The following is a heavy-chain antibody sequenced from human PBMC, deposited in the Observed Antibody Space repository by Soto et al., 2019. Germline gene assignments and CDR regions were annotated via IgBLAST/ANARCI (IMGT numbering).Heavy chain of an antibody. J-gene: IGHJ4*02. Sequence: PGGSLRLSCAASGFTFTRYSMNWVRQAPGKGLEWVSSISSTTNYIYYADSMKGRLTVSRDNAKNSVYLEMNSLSAEDTALYYCARESEDLTSNFDYWGQGTLVTV. CDR1: GFTFTRYS. CDR2: ISSTTNYI. CDR3: ARESEDLTSNFDY. V-gene: IGHV3-21*01.